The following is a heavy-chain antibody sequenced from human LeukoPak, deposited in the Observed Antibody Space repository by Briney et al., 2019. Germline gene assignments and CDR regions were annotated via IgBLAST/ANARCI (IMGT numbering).Heavy chain of an antibody. V-gene: IGHV1-8*01. D-gene: IGHD6-13*01. CDR2: MNPNSGNT. CDR3: ARVDSSSWYHYYMDV. J-gene: IGHJ6*03. CDR1: GYTFTSYD. Sequence: VASVKVSCKPSGYTFTSYDINWVRQATGQGLEWMGWMNPNSGNTGYAQRFQGRVTMTRNTSISTAYMELSSLRSEDTAVYYCARVDSSSWYHYYMDVWGKGTTVTVSS.